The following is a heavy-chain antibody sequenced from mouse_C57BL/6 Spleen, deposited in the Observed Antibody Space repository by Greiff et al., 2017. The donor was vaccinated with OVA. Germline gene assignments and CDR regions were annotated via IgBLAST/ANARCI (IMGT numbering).Heavy chain of an antibody. D-gene: IGHD2-5*01. V-gene: IGHV1-26*01. CDR2: INPNNGGT. CDR1: GYTFTDYY. Sequence: VQLQQSGPELVKPGASVKISCKASGYTFTDYYMNWVKQSHGKSLEWIGDINPNNGGTSYNQKFKGKATLTVDKSSSTAYMELRSLTSEDSAVYYCARRGIYSNYGYFDYWGQGTTLTVSS. J-gene: IGHJ2*01. CDR3: ARRGIYSNYGYFDY.